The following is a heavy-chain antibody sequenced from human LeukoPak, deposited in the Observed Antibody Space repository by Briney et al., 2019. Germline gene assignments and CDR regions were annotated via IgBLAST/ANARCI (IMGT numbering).Heavy chain of an antibody. CDR1: GFTFSSYT. J-gene: IGHJ4*02. CDR3: ARDFRGVTGTTLDY. CDR2: ISTSSSYI. Sequence: GGSLRLSCAASGFTFSSYTMNWVRQAPGKGLEWVSSISTSSSYIYYADSLKGRFTISRDNAKNSLFLQMHSLRAEDTAVYYCARDFRGVTGTTLDYWGQGTLVIVSS. D-gene: IGHD1-20*01. V-gene: IGHV3-21*03.